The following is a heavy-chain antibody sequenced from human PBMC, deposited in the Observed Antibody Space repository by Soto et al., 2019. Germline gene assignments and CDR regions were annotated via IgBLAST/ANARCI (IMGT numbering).Heavy chain of an antibody. CDR2: INAGNGNT. D-gene: IGHD6-13*01. V-gene: IGHV1-3*01. CDR1: GYTFSRYA. CDR3: ARDQQFRNWFDS. J-gene: IGHJ5*01. Sequence: ASVKVSRKASGYTFSRYAIHWVRQAPGQRLEWMGWINAGNGNTKYSQKFEGRVTLTTDTSANTVYMELSSLRFEDTALYYCARDQQFRNWFDSWGQGTLVTVSS.